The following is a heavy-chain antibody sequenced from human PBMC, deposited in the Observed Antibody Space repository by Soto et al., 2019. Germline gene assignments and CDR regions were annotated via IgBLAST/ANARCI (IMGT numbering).Heavy chain of an antibody. CDR2: IYPGDSDT. CDR3: ARTAAAGNYYYGMDV. V-gene: IGHV5-51*01. Sequence: PGESLKISCKGSGYSFTSYWIGWVRQMPGKGLESMGIIYPGDSDTRYSPSFQGQVTISADKSISTAYLQWSSLKASDTAMYYCARTAAAGNYYYGMDVWGQGTTVTVSS. CDR1: GYSFTSYW. J-gene: IGHJ6*02. D-gene: IGHD6-13*01.